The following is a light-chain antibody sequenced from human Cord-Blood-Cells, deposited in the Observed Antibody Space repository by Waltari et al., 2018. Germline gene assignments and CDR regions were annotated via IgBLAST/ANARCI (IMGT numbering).Light chain of an antibody. CDR3: QQYYSTPPA. V-gene: IGKV4-1*01. J-gene: IGKJ1*01. CDR2: WAS. CDR1: QSVLYSSNNKNY. Sequence: DIVMTQYPDSLAVSLGERATINCKSSQSVLYSSNNKNYLAWYQQKPGQPPKLLMYWASTRESGVPDRFSGSGSGTDFTLTISSLQAEDVAVYYCQQYYSTPPAFGQGTKVEIK.